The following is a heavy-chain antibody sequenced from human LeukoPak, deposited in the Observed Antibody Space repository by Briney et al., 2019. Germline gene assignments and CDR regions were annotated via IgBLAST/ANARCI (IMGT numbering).Heavy chain of an antibody. CDR2: VSSSGTT. J-gene: IGHJ3*02. Sequence: PSETLSLTCTVSGDPGSSANYYWGWIRQYPGKGLESIGSVSSSGTTTYNPSLKSRVTISLETSQNQFSLNLRSLTAADTAVYYCAREMVRDAFDIWGQGKMVTVSS. CDR3: AREMVRDAFDI. CDR1: GDPGSSANYY. D-gene: IGHD2-8*01. V-gene: IGHV4-31*03.